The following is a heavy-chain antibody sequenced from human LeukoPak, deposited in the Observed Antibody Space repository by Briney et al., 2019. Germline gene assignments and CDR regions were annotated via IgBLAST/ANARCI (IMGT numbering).Heavy chain of an antibody. V-gene: IGHV4-34*01. CDR1: GGSFSGYY. D-gene: IGHD4-11*01. CDR3: ARRRTTRAFDI. Sequence: SETLSLTCAVYGGSFSGYYWTYIRQPPGKGLEWIGEINNGGTTNYSPSLKSRVSISVDASKNQFSLKLSSVTAADTALYYCARRRTTRAFDIWGQGTMVTVSS. J-gene: IGHJ3*02. CDR2: INNGGTT.